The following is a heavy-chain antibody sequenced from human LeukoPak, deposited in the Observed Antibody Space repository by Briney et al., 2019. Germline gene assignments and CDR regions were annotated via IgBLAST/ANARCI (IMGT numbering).Heavy chain of an antibody. Sequence: PSETLSLTCTVSGGSISSSSYYWGWIRQPPGKGLEWIGSIYYSGSTYYNPSLKGRVTISVDTSKNQFSLKLSSVTAADTAVYYCARHPVGFGESSDYWGQGTLVTVSS. V-gene: IGHV4-39*01. CDR2: IYYSGST. D-gene: IGHD3-10*01. CDR1: GGSISSSSYY. CDR3: ARHPVGFGESSDY. J-gene: IGHJ4*02.